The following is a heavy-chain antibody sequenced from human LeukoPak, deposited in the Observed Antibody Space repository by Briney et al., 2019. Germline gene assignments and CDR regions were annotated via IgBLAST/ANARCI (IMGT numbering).Heavy chain of an antibody. V-gene: IGHV5-51*01. CDR1: GYSFTSYW. CDR2: PYPGASDT. Sequence: GESLKTSCKGSGYSFTSYWIGWVRQMPGKGLEWMGIPYPGASDTRYSPSFQGLVTISADKSISTAYLQWSSLRASDTAVYYCARHSGLRYYPESYAFDIWGQGTMVTVSS. J-gene: IGHJ3*02. D-gene: IGHD1-26*01. CDR3: ARHSGLRYYPESYAFDI.